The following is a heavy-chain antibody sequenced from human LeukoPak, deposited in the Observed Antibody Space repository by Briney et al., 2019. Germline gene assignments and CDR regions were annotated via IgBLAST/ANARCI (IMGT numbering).Heavy chain of an antibody. V-gene: IGHV3-30-3*01. Sequence: SCKASGYTFTSYAMHWVRQAPGKGLEWVAVISYDGSNKYYADSVKGRFTISRDNSKNTLYLQMNSLRAEDTAVYYCARDRAAARPYYYYYGMDVWGQGTTVTVSS. CDR2: ISYDGSNK. J-gene: IGHJ6*02. CDR3: ARDRAAARPYYYYYGMDV. D-gene: IGHD6-6*01. CDR1: GYTFTSYA.